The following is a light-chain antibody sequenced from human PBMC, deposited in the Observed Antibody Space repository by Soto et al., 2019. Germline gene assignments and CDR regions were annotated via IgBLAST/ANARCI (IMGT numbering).Light chain of an antibody. CDR3: LQYFDTPA. CDR1: QSVLYSSNNKNY. CDR2: WAS. V-gene: IGKV4-1*01. Sequence: DIVMTQSPDSLAVSLGERATINCKSSQSVLYSSNNKNYLAWYQQKPRQPPKLLIYWASTRESGVPDRFSGSGSGTDFTLTISSLQVEDVAVYYCLQYFDTPAFGQGTKVEIK. J-gene: IGKJ1*01.